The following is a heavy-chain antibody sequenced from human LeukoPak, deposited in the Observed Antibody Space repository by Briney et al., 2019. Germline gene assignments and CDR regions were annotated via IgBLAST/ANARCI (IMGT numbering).Heavy chain of an antibody. D-gene: IGHD3-10*01. CDR3: ARRNYGSESYSRLDY. J-gene: IGHJ4*02. V-gene: IGHV1-8*02. CDR1: GGTFSNYA. CDR2: MNPKSGNT. Sequence: ASVKVSCKASGGTFSNYAISWVRQAPGQGLEWMGWMNPKSGNTGYAQKFQGRITMTSDTSISTAYMELSSLRSEDTAVYYCARRNYGSESYSRLDYWGQGSLVTVSS.